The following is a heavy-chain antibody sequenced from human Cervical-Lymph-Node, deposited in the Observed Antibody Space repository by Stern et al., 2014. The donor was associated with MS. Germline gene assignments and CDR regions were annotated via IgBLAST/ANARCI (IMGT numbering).Heavy chain of an antibody. V-gene: IGHV5-51*03. CDR2: IYPGDSDT. Sequence: VQLVQSGAEVKKPGESLKISCKVSGYSFANFWFGWVRQVPGKGLEWMGSIYPGDSDTRYSPSFQGQVTISADESISTAYVQWSSLKASDTGIYYCARRGLGYDGADYWGQGTLVTVSS. D-gene: IGHD3-16*01. CDR3: ARRGLGYDGADY. CDR1: GYSFANFW. J-gene: IGHJ4*02.